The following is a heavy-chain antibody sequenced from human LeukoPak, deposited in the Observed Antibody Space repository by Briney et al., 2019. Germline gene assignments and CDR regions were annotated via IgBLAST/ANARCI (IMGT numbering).Heavy chain of an antibody. CDR2: INHSGST. V-gene: IGHV4-34*01. CDR3: ARGRYDFWSGYPVYFDY. D-gene: IGHD3-3*01. J-gene: IGHJ4*02. CDR1: GGSFSGYY. Sequence: PSETLSLTCAVYGGSFSGYYWSWIRQPPGKGLEWIGEINHSGSTNYNPSLKSRVTISVDTSKNQFSLKLSSVTAADTAVYYCARGRYDFWSGYPVYFDYWGQGTLVTVSS.